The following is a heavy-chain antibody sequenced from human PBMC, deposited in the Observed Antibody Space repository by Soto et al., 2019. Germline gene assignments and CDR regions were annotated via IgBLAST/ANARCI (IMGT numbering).Heavy chain of an antibody. Sequence: LGGSLRLSCAASGFTFSSYAMHWVRQAPGKGLEWVAVISYDGSNKYYADSVKGRFTISRDNAKNLLYLQMNSLRAEDTAVYFCASVNLRFSYGIDVWGQGTTVTVSS. J-gene: IGHJ6*02. CDR3: ASVNLRFSYGIDV. D-gene: IGHD3-3*01. CDR1: GFTFSSYA. CDR2: ISYDGSNK. V-gene: IGHV3-30-3*01.